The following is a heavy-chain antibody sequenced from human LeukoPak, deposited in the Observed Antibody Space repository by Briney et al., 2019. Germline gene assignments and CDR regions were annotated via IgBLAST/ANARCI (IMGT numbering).Heavy chain of an antibody. CDR3: ARNPRDGYNKLRYNWFDP. CDR2: IYTRGTT. Sequence: SETLSLTCTVSGDSISSGSYYWYWIRQPTGKGLEWIGRIYTRGTTNYNPSLKSRVTISVDTSKNQFSLKLSSVTAADTAVYYCARNPRDGYNKLRYNWFDPWGQGTLVTVSS. V-gene: IGHV4-61*02. D-gene: IGHD5-24*01. J-gene: IGHJ5*02. CDR1: GDSISSGSYY.